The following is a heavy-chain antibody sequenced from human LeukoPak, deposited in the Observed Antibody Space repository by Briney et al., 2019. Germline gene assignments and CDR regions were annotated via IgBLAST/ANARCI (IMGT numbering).Heavy chain of an antibody. CDR2: INHSGST. V-gene: IGHV4-34*01. CDR1: GGSFSGYY. Sequence: KPSETLSLTCAVYGGSFSGYYWSWIRQPPGKGLEWIGEINHSGSTNYNPSLKSRVTISVDTSKNQFSLKLSSVTAADTAVYYCARNGVVSNFDYWGQGTLVTVSS. CDR3: ARNGVVSNFDY. J-gene: IGHJ4*02. D-gene: IGHD3-3*01.